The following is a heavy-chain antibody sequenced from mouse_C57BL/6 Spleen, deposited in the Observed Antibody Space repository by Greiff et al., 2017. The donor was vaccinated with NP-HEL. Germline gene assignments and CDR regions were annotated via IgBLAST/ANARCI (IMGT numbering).Heavy chain of an antibody. V-gene: IGHV1-18*01. J-gene: IGHJ3*01. CDR1: GYTFTDYN. Sequence: EVQLQQSGPELVKPGASVKIPCKASGYTFTDYNMDWVKQSHGKSLEWIGDINPNNGGTIYNQKFKGKATLTVDKSSSTAYMELRSLTSEDTAVYYCARDDYGSSWQAWFAYWGQGTLVTVSA. CDR2: INPNNGGT. D-gene: IGHD1-1*01. CDR3: ARDDYGSSWQAWFAY.